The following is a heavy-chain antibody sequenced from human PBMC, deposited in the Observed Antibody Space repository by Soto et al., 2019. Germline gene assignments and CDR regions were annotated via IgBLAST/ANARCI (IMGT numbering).Heavy chain of an antibody. CDR1: GVSINSGGYS. D-gene: IGHD3-22*01. CDR3: AREVNYYDSSGSSWFDP. J-gene: IGHJ5*02. Sequence: SETLSLTCTVSGVSINSGGYSWTWIRQPPGKGLEWIGFIYHTGTTYYNPSLKSRVTISVDRSKNQFSLKLNSVTAADTAVYYCAREVNYYDSSGSSWFDPWGQGALVTVSS. CDR2: IYHTGTT. V-gene: IGHV4-30-2*01.